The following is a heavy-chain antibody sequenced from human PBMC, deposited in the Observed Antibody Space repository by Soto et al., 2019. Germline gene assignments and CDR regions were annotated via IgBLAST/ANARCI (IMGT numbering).Heavy chain of an antibody. J-gene: IGHJ5*02. D-gene: IGHD3-9*01. CDR2: IYYSGST. V-gene: IGHV4-31*03. Sequence: SETLSLTCTVSGGSISSGGYYWSWIRQHRGKGLEWIGYIYYSGSTYYNPSLKSRVTISVDTSKNQFSLKLSSVTAADTAVYYCARGGFGILTGYYRNNWFDPWGQGTLVTVSS. CDR1: GGSISSGGYY. CDR3: ARGGFGILTGYYRNNWFDP.